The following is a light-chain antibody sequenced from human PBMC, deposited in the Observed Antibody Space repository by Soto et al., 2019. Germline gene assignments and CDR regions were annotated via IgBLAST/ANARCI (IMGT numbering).Light chain of an antibody. CDR2: KAS. CDR1: QSIGTW. J-gene: IGKJ2*01. CDR3: LQYNYNSFT. V-gene: IGKV1-5*03. Sequence: DIQMTQSPSTLSPSVGDRVTITCRASQSIGTWLAWYQQKPGRVPKLLIFKASSLESGVPSRFSGSGSGTEFTLTIDILQPDDFATYYCLQYNYNSFTFGPGTKLEI.